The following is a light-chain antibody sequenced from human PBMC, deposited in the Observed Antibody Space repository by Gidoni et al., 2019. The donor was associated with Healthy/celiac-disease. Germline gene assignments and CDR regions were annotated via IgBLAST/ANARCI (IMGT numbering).Light chain of an antibody. CDR2: EVS. CDR1: SSDVGGYNY. Sequence: QSALTQPPSASGSHGQSVTISCTGTSSDVGGYNYVSWYQQHPGKAPKLMIYEVSKRPSGVPDRFSGSKSGNMASLTVSGLQAEDEADYYCSSYAGSNKVFGGGTKLTVL. J-gene: IGLJ2*01. CDR3: SSYAGSNKV. V-gene: IGLV2-8*01.